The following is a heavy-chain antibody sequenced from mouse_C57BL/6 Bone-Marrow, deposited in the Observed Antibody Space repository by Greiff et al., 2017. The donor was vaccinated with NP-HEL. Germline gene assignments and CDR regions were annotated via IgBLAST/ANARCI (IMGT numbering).Heavy chain of an antibody. CDR2: IDPNSGGT. CDR1: GYTFTNYW. CDR3: ASYYYGSGYFDN. J-gene: IGHJ2*01. V-gene: IGHV1-72*01. Sequence: QVQLQQPGAELVKPGASVKLSCKASGYTFTNYWMHWVKQRPGRGLEWIGRIDPNSGGTTYNEKFKSKATLTVDKSSSPAYMQLSRLTSEDSAVNYRASYYYGSGYFDNWGQGTTLTVSS. D-gene: IGHD1-1*01.